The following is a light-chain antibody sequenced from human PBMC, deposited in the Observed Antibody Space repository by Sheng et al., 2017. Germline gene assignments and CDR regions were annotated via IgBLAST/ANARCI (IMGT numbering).Light chain of an antibody. CDR1: SSDVGSYNL. Sequence: QSALTQPASVSGSPGQSITISCTGASSDVGSYNLVSWYQQHPGKAPKLIIYEVNKRPSGVSVRFSGSKSANTASLTISGLQAEDEADYHCCSYADNNVFRLFGTGTTVTVL. V-gene: IGLV2-23*02. J-gene: IGLJ1*01. CDR3: CSYADNNVFRL. CDR2: EVN.